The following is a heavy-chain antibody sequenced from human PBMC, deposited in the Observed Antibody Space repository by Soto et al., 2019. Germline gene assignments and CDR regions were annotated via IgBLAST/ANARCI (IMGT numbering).Heavy chain of an antibody. CDR2: VNPILGMS. CDR3: AASHGSAYRAFDN. Sequence: QVQMVQSGAEVKKPGSSVKVSCKASGDTFSFYTINWVRQAPGLGLEWMGRVNPILGMSNYAQKFQGRVTMTTDNTSTTAYIELRSLRCADDAFYYCAASHGSAYRAFDNWGQGAMVTVSS. D-gene: IGHD3-10*01. V-gene: IGHV1-69*02. CDR1: GDTFSFYT. J-gene: IGHJ4*02.